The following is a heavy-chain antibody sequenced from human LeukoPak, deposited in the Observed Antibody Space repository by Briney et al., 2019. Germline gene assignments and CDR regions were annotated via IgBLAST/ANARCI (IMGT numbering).Heavy chain of an antibody. D-gene: IGHD3-10*01. CDR2: INAGNGNT. V-gene: IGHV1-3*01. J-gene: IGHJ3*02. CDR3: ARDSTPGELWHLFDI. CDR1: GYTFTSYA. Sequence: GASVKVSCKASGYTFTSYAMHWVRQAPGQRLEWMGWINAGNGNTKYSQKFQGRVTITRDTSASTAYMELSSLRSEDTAVYYCARDSTPGELWHLFDIWGQGTMVTVSS.